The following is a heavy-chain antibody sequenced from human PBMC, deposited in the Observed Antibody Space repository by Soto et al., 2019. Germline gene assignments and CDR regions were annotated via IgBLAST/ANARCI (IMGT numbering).Heavy chain of an antibody. CDR1: GFTFSSYL. Sequence: GGSLRPSCAASGFTFSSYLMHWVRQAPGKGLVWVSRINSDGSSTTYADSVKGRFTISRDSAKNTLYLQMNSLRAEDTAVYYCARVRMAGDFDIWGQGTMVTVSS. J-gene: IGHJ3*02. V-gene: IGHV3-74*01. CDR3: ARVRMAGDFDI. CDR2: INSDGSST. D-gene: IGHD6-19*01.